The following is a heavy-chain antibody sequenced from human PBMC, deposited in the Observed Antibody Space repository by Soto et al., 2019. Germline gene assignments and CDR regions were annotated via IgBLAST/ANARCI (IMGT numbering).Heavy chain of an antibody. Sequence: SGPTLVNPTQTLTLTCTFSGFSLSTSGVGVGWIRQPPGKALEWLALIYWDDDKRYSPSLKSRLTVTKDTSKNQVVLTMTNMDPVDTATYYCAHSLIGYYYDSSGSNWFDPWGQGTLVTVSS. CDR3: AHSLIGYYYDSSGSNWFDP. J-gene: IGHJ5*02. D-gene: IGHD3-22*01. CDR2: IYWDDDK. V-gene: IGHV2-5*02. CDR1: GFSLSTSGVG.